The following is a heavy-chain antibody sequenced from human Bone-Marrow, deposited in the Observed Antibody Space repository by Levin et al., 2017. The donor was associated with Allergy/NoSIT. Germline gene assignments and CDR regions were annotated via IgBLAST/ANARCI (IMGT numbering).Heavy chain of an antibody. V-gene: IGHV4-39*01. CDR2: VSFTGRA. CDR3: VAGSGYQDF. J-gene: IGHJ4*02. D-gene: IGHD5-12*01. CDR1: GGSINSRAHH. Sequence: ASETLSLTCTVSGGSINSRAHHWAWIRQPPGKGLEWIGSVSFTGRAFYNPSLQSRLTISVDSSHNQFSLKLTSMTAADTAVFYCVAGSGYQDFWDQGILITVSS.